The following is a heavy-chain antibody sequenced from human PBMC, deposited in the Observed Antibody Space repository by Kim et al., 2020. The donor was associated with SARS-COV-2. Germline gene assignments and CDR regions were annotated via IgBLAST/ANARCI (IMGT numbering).Heavy chain of an antibody. CDR3: AGDYGDYVFDY. V-gene: IGHV3-7*03. CDR2: K. Sequence: KYYVDSVKGRFTISRDNAKNSLYLQMNSLRAEDTAVYYCAGDYGDYVFDYWGQGTLVTVSS. D-gene: IGHD4-17*01. J-gene: IGHJ4*02.